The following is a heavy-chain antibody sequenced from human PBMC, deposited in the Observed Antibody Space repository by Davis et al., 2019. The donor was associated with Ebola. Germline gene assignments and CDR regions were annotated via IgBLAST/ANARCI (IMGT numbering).Heavy chain of an antibody. Sequence: PSETLSLTCTVSGGSISSSSYYWGWIRQPPGKGLEWIGSIYHSGSTYYNPSLKSRVTISVDTSKNQFSLKLSSVTAADTAVYYCARDLLRYYFDYWGQGTLVTVSS. CDR2: IYHSGST. CDR3: ARDLLRYYFDY. CDR1: GGSISSSSYY. V-gene: IGHV4-39*07. D-gene: IGHD2-15*01. J-gene: IGHJ4*02.